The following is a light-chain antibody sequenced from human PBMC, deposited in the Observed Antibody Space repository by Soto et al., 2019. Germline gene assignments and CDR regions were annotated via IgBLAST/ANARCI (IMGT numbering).Light chain of an antibody. Sequence: QSALTQPASVSGSPGQSITISCTGTSSDVGSYNLVSWYQQHPGKAPKIIIYEVNNRPSGVSNRFSGSKSGNTASLTISGLQAEDEADYYCSSFTSTSTYVFGPGTKVTVL. V-gene: IGLV2-14*02. CDR2: EVN. J-gene: IGLJ1*01. CDR3: SSFTSTSTYV. CDR1: SSDVGSYNL.